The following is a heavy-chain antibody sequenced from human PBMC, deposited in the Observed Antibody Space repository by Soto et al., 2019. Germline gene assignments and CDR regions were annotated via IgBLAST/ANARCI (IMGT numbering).Heavy chain of an antibody. Sequence: GGSLRLSCAASGFAFSTYGMHWVRQAPGKGLEWVAILSHTGSTKNYADSVKGRFTISRDNSENTLYLQMSSLRAEDTAVYYCVKKTPSVTTEHGMDVWGQGTTVTVSS. CDR2: LSHTGSTK. D-gene: IGHD4-4*01. CDR1: GFAFSTYG. J-gene: IGHJ6*02. CDR3: VKKTPSVTTEHGMDV. V-gene: IGHV3-30*18.